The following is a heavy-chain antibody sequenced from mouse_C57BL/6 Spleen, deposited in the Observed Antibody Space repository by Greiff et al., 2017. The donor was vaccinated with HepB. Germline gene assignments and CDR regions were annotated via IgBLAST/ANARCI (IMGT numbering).Heavy chain of an antibody. V-gene: IGHV1-72*01. Sequence: QVQLQQPGAELVKPGASVKLSCKASGYTFTSYWMHWVKQRPGRGLEWIGRIDPNSGGTKYNEKLKSKATLTVDKPSSTAYMQLSSMTSEFSAVCYCARAYYYGSSYGPFDYWGQGTTLTVSS. J-gene: IGHJ2*01. CDR1: GYTFTSYW. D-gene: IGHD1-1*01. CDR3: ARAYYYGSSYGPFDY. CDR2: IDPNSGGT.